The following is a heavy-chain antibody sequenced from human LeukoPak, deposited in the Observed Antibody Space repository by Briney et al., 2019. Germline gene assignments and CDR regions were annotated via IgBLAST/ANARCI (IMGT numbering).Heavy chain of an antibody. CDR2: VSHDERNI. CDR1: GFSFTTHS. D-gene: IGHD3-3*01. Sequence: PGGSLRLSCVTSGFSFTTHSMHWVRQAPGKGLEWMAVVSHDERNILYADSVRGRFTISRDNYKKTLFLEMNSLRAEDTAVYYCAKDRNYDFTVDAFDIWGQGTMVTVSS. CDR3: AKDRNYDFTVDAFDI. V-gene: IGHV3-30-3*02. J-gene: IGHJ3*02.